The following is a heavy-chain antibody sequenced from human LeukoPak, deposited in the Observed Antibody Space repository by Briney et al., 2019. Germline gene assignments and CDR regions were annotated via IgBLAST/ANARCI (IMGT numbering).Heavy chain of an antibody. CDR2: INPNSGGT. CDR1: GYTFTGYF. D-gene: IGHD4-17*01. V-gene: IGHV1-2*02. J-gene: IGHJ2*01. CDR3: SREGDYGDYGRLWFFDL. Sequence: GASVKVSCKTSGYTFTGYFMHWVRQAPGQGLEWMGWINPNSGGTNYAQKFQGRVTMTRDTSISTAYMELTRLRSDDTAMYYCSREGDYGDYGRLWFFDLWDRGTLVTVSS.